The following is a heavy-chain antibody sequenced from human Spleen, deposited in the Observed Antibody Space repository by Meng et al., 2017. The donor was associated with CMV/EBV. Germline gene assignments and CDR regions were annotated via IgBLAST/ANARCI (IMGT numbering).Heavy chain of an antibody. V-gene: IGHV3-9*01. Sequence: GGSLRLSCAASGFTFDDYSMHWVRQAPGKGLEWVSSISWNSGNVVYAESVQGRFTISRDNAKNSLYLQMNSLRAEDTAVYYCARDLIRTITIFGVAHYGMDVWGQGTTVTVSS. CDR3: ARDLIRTITIFGVAHYGMDV. CDR2: ISWNSGNV. D-gene: IGHD3-3*01. CDR1: GFTFDDYS. J-gene: IGHJ6*02.